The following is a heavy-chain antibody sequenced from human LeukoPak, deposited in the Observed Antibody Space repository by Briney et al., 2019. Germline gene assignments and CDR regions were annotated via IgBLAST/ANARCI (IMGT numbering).Heavy chain of an antibody. J-gene: IGHJ4*02. V-gene: IGHV4-38-2*01. CDR2: IYHSGST. CDR3: ARIIAVARNFDY. D-gene: IGHD6-19*01. CDR1: GYSISSGYY. Sequence: SETLSLTCAVSGYSISSGYYWGWIRQPPGKGLEWIGGIYHSGSTYYNPSLKSRVTISVDTSKNQFSLKLSSVTAADTAVYYCARIIAVARNFDYWGQGTLVTVSS.